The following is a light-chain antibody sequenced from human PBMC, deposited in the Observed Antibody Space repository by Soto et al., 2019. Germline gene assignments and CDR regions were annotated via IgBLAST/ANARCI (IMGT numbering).Light chain of an antibody. CDR3: SSYSSTSTPWV. CDR1: SSDVGTYNF. CDR2: EVS. Sequence: QSVPTQPASVSGSPGQSITISCTGTSSDVGTYNFVSWYQQHPGKAPKLMIYEVSSRPSGVSNRFSGSKSGNTASLTISGLQAEDEADYYCSSYSSTSTPWVFGGGTKLTVL. J-gene: IGLJ3*02. V-gene: IGLV2-14*01.